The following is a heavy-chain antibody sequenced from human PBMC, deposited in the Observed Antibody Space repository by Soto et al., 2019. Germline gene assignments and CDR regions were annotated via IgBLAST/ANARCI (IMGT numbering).Heavy chain of an antibody. V-gene: IGHV4-31*03. CDR1: GDSIRNGFYY. CDR2: IYYVGST. J-gene: IGHJ5*02. CDR3: AKNETTRPWFNP. D-gene: IGHD1-1*01. Sequence: QVQLQESGPGLVKPSQTLFLICTVSGDSIRNGFYYWSWIRQHPGKGLEWIGKIYYVGSTSYNPSLKTRLTISIDRSKNQFSLTLNSVTAADTAVYYCAKNETTRPWFNPWGQGTLVIVSS.